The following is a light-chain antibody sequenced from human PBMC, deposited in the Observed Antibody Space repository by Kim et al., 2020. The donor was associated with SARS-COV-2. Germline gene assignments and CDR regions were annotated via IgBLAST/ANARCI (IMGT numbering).Light chain of an antibody. Sequence: DIQMTQSPSTLSASVGDRVTITCRASQSISSWLAWYQQKPGKAPKLLIQKASTLESGVPSRFSGSGSGTEFTLTITSLQPDDFATYYCQQYKSYSLTFGQGTKLEI. CDR2: KAS. V-gene: IGKV1-5*03. CDR3: QQYKSYSLT. CDR1: QSISSW. J-gene: IGKJ2*01.